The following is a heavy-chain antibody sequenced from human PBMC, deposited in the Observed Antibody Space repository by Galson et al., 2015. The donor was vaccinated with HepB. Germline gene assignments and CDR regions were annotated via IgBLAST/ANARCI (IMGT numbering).Heavy chain of an antibody. V-gene: IGHV1-2*02. Sequence: TVKVSCKASGYTFTDYYMHWVRQAPGQGLEWMGWINPKSGGTNYAQKFQGRVTMTRDTSISTAYMELSRLRSDDTAVYYCAGRISGSYPDYWGQGTLVTVSS. CDR3: AGRISGSYPDY. J-gene: IGHJ4*02. CDR2: INPKSGGT. D-gene: IGHD1-26*01. CDR1: GYTFTDYY.